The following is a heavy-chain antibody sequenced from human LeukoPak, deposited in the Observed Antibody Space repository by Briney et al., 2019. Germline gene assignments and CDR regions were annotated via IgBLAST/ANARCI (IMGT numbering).Heavy chain of an antibody. D-gene: IGHD3-22*01. J-gene: IGHJ4*02. Sequence: PGGSLRLSCAASGFTFSSYWMSWVRQAPGKGLEWVANIKQDGSEKYYVDSVKGRFTISRDNAKNSLYLQMNSLRAEDTAVYYCARLRYYDSSGYFDYWGQGTLVTVSS. CDR2: IKQDGSEK. V-gene: IGHV3-7*01. CDR3: ARLRYYDSSGYFDY. CDR1: GFTFSSYW.